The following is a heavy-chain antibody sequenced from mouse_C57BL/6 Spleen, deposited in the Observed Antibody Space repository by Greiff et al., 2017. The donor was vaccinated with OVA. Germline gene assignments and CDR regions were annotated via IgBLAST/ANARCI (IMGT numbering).Heavy chain of an antibody. CDR3: ARFGTTVVAYYYAMDY. D-gene: IGHD1-1*01. CDR1: GFTFSSYT. Sequence: EVMLVESGGGLVKPGGSLKLSCAASGFTFSSYTMSWVRQTPEKRLEWVATISGGGGNTYYPDSVKGRFTISRDNAKNTLYLQMSSLRSEDTALYYCARFGTTVVAYYYAMDYWGQGTSVTVSS. CDR2: ISGGGGNT. V-gene: IGHV5-9*01. J-gene: IGHJ4*01.